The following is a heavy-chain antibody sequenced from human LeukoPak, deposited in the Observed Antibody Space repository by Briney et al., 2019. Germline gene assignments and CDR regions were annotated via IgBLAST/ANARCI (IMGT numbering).Heavy chain of an antibody. CDR2: IYSGDIT. J-gene: IGHJ4*02. D-gene: IGHD3-10*01. CDR3: ARAPYYYGSKSYYFLQ. CDR1: GFTFSSYA. Sequence: PGRSLRLSCAASGFTFSSYAMHWVRQAPGKGLEWVSVIYSGDITNYADSVKGRFTISRDNSKNTLYLQMNSLRAEDTAVYYCARAPYYYGSKSYYFLQWGQGTLVTVSS. V-gene: IGHV3-66*01.